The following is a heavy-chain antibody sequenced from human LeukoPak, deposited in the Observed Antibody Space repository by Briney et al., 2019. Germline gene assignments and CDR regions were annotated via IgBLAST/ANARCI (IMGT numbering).Heavy chain of an antibody. V-gene: IGHV4-59*08. Sequence: SETLSLTCTVSGGSISTYYWSWIRQPPGKGLEWIGYIHYRGTTNYNPSLKNRVTISLDTSKNQFSLNLSSVTAADTAVYYCARMGGYSGYATHWGQGTLVTVSS. CDR1: GGSISTYY. CDR3: ARMGGYSGYATH. D-gene: IGHD5-12*01. J-gene: IGHJ4*02. CDR2: IHYRGTT.